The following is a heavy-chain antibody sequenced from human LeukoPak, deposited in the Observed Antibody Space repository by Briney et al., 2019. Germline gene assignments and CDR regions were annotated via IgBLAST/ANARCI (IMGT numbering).Heavy chain of an antibody. Sequence: GGSLRLSCAASGFTFSGFAMSWVRRTPGKGLEWVSGISGSGDETLYAAYVKGRFTISRDNSKNTLYLEMNSLRAADTAIYSCAKMEGHPLPNYHMDVWGHGTTVTVSS. CDR1: GFTFSGFA. CDR2: ISGSGDET. D-gene: IGHD1-7*01. J-gene: IGHJ6*01. CDR3: AKMEGHPLPNYHMDV. V-gene: IGHV3-23*01.